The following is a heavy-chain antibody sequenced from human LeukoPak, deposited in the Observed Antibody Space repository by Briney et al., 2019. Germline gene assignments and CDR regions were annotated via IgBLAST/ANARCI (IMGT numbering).Heavy chain of an antibody. CDR1: GFTFSSYA. CDR3: AKAGYAAHYYFDY. CDR2: ISGSGGST. Sequence: GGSLRLSCAASGFTFSSYAMSWVRQAPGKGLEWVSAISGSGGSTYYADSVKGRFTISRDNSKNTLYLQMNSLRAEGTAVYYCAKAGYAAHYYFDYWGQGTLVTVSS. V-gene: IGHV3-23*01. J-gene: IGHJ4*02. D-gene: IGHD3-9*01.